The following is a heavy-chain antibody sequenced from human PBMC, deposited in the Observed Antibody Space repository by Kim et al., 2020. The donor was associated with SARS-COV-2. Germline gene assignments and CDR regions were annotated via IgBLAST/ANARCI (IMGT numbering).Heavy chain of an antibody. CDR2: ISGSGGST. CDR3: AKGVQQSLWGRNDY. D-gene: IGHD3-16*01. CDR1: GFTFSSYA. J-gene: IGHJ4*02. V-gene: IGHV3-23*01. Sequence: GGSLRLSCAASGFTFSSYAMSWVRQAPGKGLEWVSAISGSGGSTYYADSVKGRFTISRDNSKNTLYLQMNSLRAEDTAVYYCAKGVQQSLWGRNDYWGQGTLVTVSS.